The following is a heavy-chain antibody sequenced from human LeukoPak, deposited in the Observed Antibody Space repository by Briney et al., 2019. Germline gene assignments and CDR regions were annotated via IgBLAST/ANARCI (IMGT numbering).Heavy chain of an antibody. V-gene: IGHV3-23*01. Sequence: PVGSLRLSCAASGFTFSSYAMSWGRRAPGQGLEWFSAIGGSGGGTYYADSGKVRFTISTDHSKNTLYLHMNSLRAEDTAVYYCAKVPPGDDYGDLPYYYGMDVWGQGTTVTVPS. CDR1: GFTFSSYA. D-gene: IGHD4-17*01. CDR2: IGGSGGGT. J-gene: IGHJ6*02. CDR3: AKVPPGDDYGDLPYYYGMDV.